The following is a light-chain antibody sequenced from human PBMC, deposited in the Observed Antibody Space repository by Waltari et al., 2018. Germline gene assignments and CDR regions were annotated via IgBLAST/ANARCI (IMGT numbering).Light chain of an antibody. CDR2: DAS. J-gene: IGKJ2*01. CDR3: QQRSNWTPHT. CDR1: QSVGSF. V-gene: IGKV3-11*01. Sequence: EIVLTQSPATLSLSPGDTATLSCRASQSVGSFLAWYHQKPGHPPRLLIHDASNRATGVPARFRGSGSGTDFTLTISSLEAEDFAVYYCQQRSNWTPHTFGQGARLEIK.